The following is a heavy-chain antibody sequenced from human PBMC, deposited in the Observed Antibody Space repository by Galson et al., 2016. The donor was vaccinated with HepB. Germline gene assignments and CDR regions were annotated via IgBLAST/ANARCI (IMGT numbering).Heavy chain of an antibody. Sequence: SLRLSCAASGFTFRNYGMTWVRQAPGKGLEVVSSISRSGDSTDYADSVKGRFTISRDNSKNPLSLQMNSRTAHDTAIYYCVQGSTAPAVWGKGTTVTVSS. V-gene: IGHV3-23*01. D-gene: IGHD2-2*01. CDR3: VQGSTAPAV. J-gene: IGHJ6*04. CDR1: GFTFRNYG. CDR2: ISRSGDST.